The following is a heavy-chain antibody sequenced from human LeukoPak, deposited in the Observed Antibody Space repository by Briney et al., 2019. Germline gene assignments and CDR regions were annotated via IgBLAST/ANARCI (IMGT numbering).Heavy chain of an antibody. D-gene: IGHD2-15*01. V-gene: IGHV4-4*02. CDR1: GGSISSSNW. Sequence: SETLSLTCAVSGGSISSSNWWSWVRQPSGKGLEWIGEIYHSGSTNYNPSLKSRVTISVDTSKNQFSLKLSSVTAADTAVYYCAARGYCSGGSCYIWGYYYYMDVWGKGTTVTVSS. J-gene: IGHJ6*03. CDR2: IYHSGST. CDR3: AARGYCSGGSCYIWGYYYYMDV.